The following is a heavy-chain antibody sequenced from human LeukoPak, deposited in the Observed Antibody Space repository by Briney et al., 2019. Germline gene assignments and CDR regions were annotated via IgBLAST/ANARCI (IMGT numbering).Heavy chain of an antibody. D-gene: IGHD2-2*01. CDR1: GGSIGTYY. V-gene: IGHV4-59*08. J-gene: IGHJ4*02. CDR2: IDYTGTT. CDR3: ARQNDFMVVPVD. Sequence: PSETLSLTRIVSGGSIGTYYWTWIRQPPGKGLEWIGYIDYTGTTKCNPSLKSRATLSVDMLKNQFSLKLTSVSAADTAVYYCARQNDFMVVPVDWGQGTLVTVSS.